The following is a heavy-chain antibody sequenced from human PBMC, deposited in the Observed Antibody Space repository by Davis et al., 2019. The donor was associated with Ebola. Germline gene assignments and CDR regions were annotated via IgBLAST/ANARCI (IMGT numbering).Heavy chain of an antibody. CDR1: GFTFSRYD. Sequence: PGGSLRLSCAASGFTFSRYDMSWVRQAPGEGLEWVSVLDSGATTNYADSVKGRFTISRDNSRNTVYLQMNSLRAEDTAVYYCARVRAPYYFDYWGQGTLVTVSS. CDR3: ARVRAPYYFDY. CDR2: LDSGATT. V-gene: IGHV3-53*01. J-gene: IGHJ4*02.